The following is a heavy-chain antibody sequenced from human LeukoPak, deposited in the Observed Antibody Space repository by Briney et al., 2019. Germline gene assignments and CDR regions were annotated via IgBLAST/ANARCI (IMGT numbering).Heavy chain of an antibody. D-gene: IGHD3-3*01. V-gene: IGHV3-23*01. CDR2: ISGSGGST. Sequence: PGASLRLSCAASGFTFSSYAMSWVRQAPGKGLEWVSAISGSGGSTYYADSVKGRFTISRDNSKNTLYLQMNSLRAEDTAVYYCAKRYYDFRSGYFFDYWGQGTLVTVSS. CDR1: GFTFSSYA. J-gene: IGHJ4*02. CDR3: AKRYYDFRSGYFFDY.